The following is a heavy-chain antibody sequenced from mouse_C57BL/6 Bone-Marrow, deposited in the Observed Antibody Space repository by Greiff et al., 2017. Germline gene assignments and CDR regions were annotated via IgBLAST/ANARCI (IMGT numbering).Heavy chain of an antibody. V-gene: IGHV1-63*01. J-gene: IGHJ3*01. CDR2: IYPGGGYT. CDR1: GYTFTNYW. Sequence: QVQLKESGAELVRPGTSVKMSCKASGYTFTNYWIGWAKQRPGHGLEWIGDIYPGGGYTNYNEKFKGKATLTADKSSSTAYMQFSSLTSEDSAIYYCARSGTVEGFAYWGQGTLVTVSA. CDR3: ARSGTVEGFAY. D-gene: IGHD4-1*01.